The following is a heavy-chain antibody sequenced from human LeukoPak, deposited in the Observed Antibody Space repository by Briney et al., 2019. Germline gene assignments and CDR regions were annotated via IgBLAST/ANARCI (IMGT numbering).Heavy chain of an antibody. J-gene: IGHJ4*02. CDR1: GFTFDDYA. CDR3: AKDKFGYSSSCLLDY. Sequence: GGSLRLSCAASGFTFDDYAMHWVRQAPGKGLEWVSGISWNSGSIGYADSVKGRFTISRDNAKNSLYLQMNSLRAEDTALYYCAKDKFGYSSSCLLDYWGQGTLVTVSS. CDR2: ISWNSGSI. D-gene: IGHD6-13*01. V-gene: IGHV3-9*01.